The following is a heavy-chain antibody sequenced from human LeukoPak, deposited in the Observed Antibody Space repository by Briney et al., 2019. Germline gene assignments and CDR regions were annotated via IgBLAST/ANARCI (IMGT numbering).Heavy chain of an antibody. V-gene: IGHV1-18*01. J-gene: IGHJ4*02. D-gene: IGHD3-9*01. Sequence: ASVKVSCKASGHTFTSYGISWVRQAPGQGLEWMGWISAYNGNTNYAQKLQGRVTMTTDTSTSTAYMELRSLRSDDTAVYYCARAFNDILTGYYNGDYWGQGTLVTVSS. CDR2: ISAYNGNT. CDR1: GHTFTSYG. CDR3: ARAFNDILTGYYNGDY.